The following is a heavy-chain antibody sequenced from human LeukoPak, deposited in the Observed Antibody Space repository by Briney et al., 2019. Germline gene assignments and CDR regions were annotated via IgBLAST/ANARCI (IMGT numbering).Heavy chain of an antibody. Sequence: GGSLRLSCAASGFTFSSNSMTWVRQTPGKGLEWVSGISGSGDTTYYADSVKGRFTISRDNSRNTLYLQMSSLRAEDAAVYYCAKWSGFGDDWGQGTLVTVSS. CDR2: ISGSGDTT. CDR3: AKWSGFGDD. V-gene: IGHV3-23*01. J-gene: IGHJ4*02. D-gene: IGHD3-10*01. CDR1: GFTFSSNS.